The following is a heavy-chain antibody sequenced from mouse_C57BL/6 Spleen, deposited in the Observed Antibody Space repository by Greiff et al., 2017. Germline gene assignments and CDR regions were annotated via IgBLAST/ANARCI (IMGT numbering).Heavy chain of an antibody. J-gene: IGHJ1*03. CDR2: IYPGDGDT. V-gene: IGHV1-82*01. Sequence: QVQLQQSGPELVKPGASVKISCKASGYAFSSSWMNWVKQRPGKGLEWIGRIYPGDGDTNYNGKFKGKATLTADKSSSTAYMQLSSLTSEDSAVYFCARKEYDGSRGYWYFDVWGTGTTVTVSS. CDR3: ARKEYDGSRGYWYFDV. D-gene: IGHD1-1*01. CDR1: GYAFSSSW.